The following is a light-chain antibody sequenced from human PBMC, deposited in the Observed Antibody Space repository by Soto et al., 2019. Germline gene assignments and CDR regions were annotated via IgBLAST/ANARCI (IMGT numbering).Light chain of an antibody. CDR3: SSYTSSNSVV. Sequence: QSALGQPASVSGSPGQSITISCTGSSSDIGDYDYVSWYQQHPGKAPKLMIYEVSNRPSGVSNRFSGSKSGNTASLTISGLQAEDEADYYCSSYTSSNSVVFGGGTQLTVL. CDR1: SSDIGDYDY. J-gene: IGLJ2*01. CDR2: EVS. V-gene: IGLV2-14*01.